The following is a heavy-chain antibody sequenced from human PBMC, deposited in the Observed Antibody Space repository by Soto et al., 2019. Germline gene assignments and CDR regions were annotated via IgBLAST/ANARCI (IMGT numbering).Heavy chain of an antibody. J-gene: IGHJ4*02. Sequence: QVQLVQSGAEVKKPGASVKVSCKASGYTFTSYGISWVRQAPGQGLEWMGWISAYNGHTNYAQKLQGRVTMTTDTSTSTAYMELRSLRADDTAVYYCARKDPRIVGATGVDYWGQGTLVTVSS. V-gene: IGHV1-18*04. CDR2: ISAYNGHT. D-gene: IGHD1-26*01. CDR3: ARKDPRIVGATGVDY. CDR1: GYTFTSYG.